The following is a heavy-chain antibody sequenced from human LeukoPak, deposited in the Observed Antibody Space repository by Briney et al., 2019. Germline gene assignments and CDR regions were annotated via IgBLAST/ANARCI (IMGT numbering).Heavy chain of an antibody. J-gene: IGHJ4*02. CDR1: GYTFTSYY. CDR2: INPSGGST. D-gene: IGHD3-9*01. Sequence: ASVKVSCKASGYTFTSYYMHWVRQAPGQGLEWMGIINPSGGSTSYAQKLQGRVTMTTDTSTSTAYMELRSLRSDDTAVYYCARVLRYFDWLLNLAPGGGFDYWGQGTLVTVSS. V-gene: IGHV1-46*01. CDR3: ARVLRYFDWLLNLAPGGGFDY.